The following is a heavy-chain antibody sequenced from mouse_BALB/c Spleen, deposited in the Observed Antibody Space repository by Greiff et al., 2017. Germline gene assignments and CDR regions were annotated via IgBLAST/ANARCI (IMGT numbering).Heavy chain of an antibody. CDR3: ARGNYDYPFAY. CDR2: ISDGGSYT. J-gene: IGHJ3*01. Sequence: EVMLVESGGGLVKPGGSLKLSCAASGFTFSDYYMYWVRQTPEKRLEWVATISDGGSYTYYPDSVKGRFTISRDNAKNNLYLQMSSLKSEDTAMYYCARGNYDYPFAYWGQGTLVTVSA. V-gene: IGHV5-4*02. D-gene: IGHD2-4*01. CDR1: GFTFSDYY.